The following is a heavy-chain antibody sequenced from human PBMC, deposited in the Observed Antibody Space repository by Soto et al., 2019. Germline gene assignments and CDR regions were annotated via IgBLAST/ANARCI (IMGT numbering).Heavy chain of an antibody. V-gene: IGHV3-53*01. D-gene: IGHD3-22*01. Sequence: EVQLVESGGGLIQPGGSLRLSCAASGFTVSSNYMSWVRQAPGKGLEWVSVIYSGGSTYYADSVKGRFTISRDNSKNTRYRQMNSLRAEDTAVYYCARDDGYFSMDVWGQGTTVTVSS. CDR1: GFTVSSNY. CDR2: IYSGGST. J-gene: IGHJ6*02. CDR3: ARDDGYFSMDV.